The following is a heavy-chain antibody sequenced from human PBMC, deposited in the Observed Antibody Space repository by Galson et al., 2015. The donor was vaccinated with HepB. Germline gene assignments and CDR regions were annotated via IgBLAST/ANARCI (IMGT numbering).Heavy chain of an antibody. V-gene: IGHV3-21*01. CDR1: GFTFSSYT. J-gene: IGHJ4*02. D-gene: IGHD1-26*01. Sequence: SLRLSCAASGFTFSSYTMNWVRQAPGKGLEWVSSISSSSSYIYFADSVKGRFTISRDNAKNSLYLQMNSLRAEDTAVYHCARGGSYSTCDYWGQGTLVTVSS. CDR2: ISSSSSYI. CDR3: ARGGSYSTCDY.